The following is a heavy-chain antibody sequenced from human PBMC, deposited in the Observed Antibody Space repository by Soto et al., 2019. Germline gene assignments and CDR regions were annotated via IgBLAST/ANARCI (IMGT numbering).Heavy chain of an antibody. J-gene: IGHJ5*02. CDR1: GGPITSSH. CDR3: ARDMHAGFTHYFDP. V-gene: IGHV4-59*01. D-gene: IGHD1-26*01. CDR2: TXXXGXT. Sequence: TAETLSLTCIVSGGPITSSHWSWIRQFPGRILEWXAXTXXXGXTXXXPXXXXRVKTSMDTSKNQLSLKLTSMTAADTAVYYCARDMHAGFTHYFDPWGQGTLVTVSS.